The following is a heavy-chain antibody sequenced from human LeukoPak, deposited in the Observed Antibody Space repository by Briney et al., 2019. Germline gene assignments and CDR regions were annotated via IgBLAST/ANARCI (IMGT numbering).Heavy chain of an antibody. CDR2: ISYIGST. D-gene: IGHD4-17*01. Sequence: SETLSLTCAVSGDSFSSHYWTWIRQPPGKGLEWIGYISYIGSTNYNPSLKSRVTISIDTSKNQFSLKLTSVTAADTAVYYCARDLVTVTKGFDIWGQGTMVSVSS. CDR1: GDSFSSHY. CDR3: ARDLVTVTKGFDI. J-gene: IGHJ3*02. V-gene: IGHV4-59*11.